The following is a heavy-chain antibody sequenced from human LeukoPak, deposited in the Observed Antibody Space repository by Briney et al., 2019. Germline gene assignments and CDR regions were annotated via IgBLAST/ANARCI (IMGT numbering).Heavy chain of an antibody. V-gene: IGHV3-30*04. Sequence: PGGPLRLSCAASGFTFSSYAMHWDRQAPGKGLEWVAVISYAGSNKYYADSVKGRFTISRDSSKNTLYLQMNRLRAEDAAVYYCAKAPVTTCSGAYCYPFDYWGQGTLVTVSS. D-gene: IGHD2-21*01. CDR3: AKAPVTTCSGAYCYPFDY. J-gene: IGHJ4*02. CDR2: ISYAGSNK. CDR1: GFTFSSYA.